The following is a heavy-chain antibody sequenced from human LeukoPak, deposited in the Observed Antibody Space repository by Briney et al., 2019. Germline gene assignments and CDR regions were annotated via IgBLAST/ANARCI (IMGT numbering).Heavy chain of an antibody. CDR3: AKGHYDSSGYYWFDP. CDR1: GFTFSSYG. J-gene: IGHJ5*02. CDR2: IWYDGSNK. D-gene: IGHD3-22*01. V-gene: IGHV3-33*06. Sequence: GGSLRLSCAASGFTFSSYGMHWVHQARGKGLEWVAVIWYDGSNKYYADSVKGRFTISRDNSKNTLYLQMNSLRAEDTAVYYCAKGHYDSSGYYWFDPWGQGTLVTVSS.